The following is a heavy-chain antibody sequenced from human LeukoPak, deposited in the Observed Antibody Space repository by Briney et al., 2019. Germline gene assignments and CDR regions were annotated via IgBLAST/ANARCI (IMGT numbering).Heavy chain of an antibody. CDR2: ISSSSDYI. CDR3: ARSRSVSNYKGMDV. V-gene: IGHV3-21*01. CDR1: GFTFSDYS. D-gene: IGHD5/OR15-5a*01. Sequence: GGSLRLSCPASGFTFSDYSMSWVRQAPGKGLEWVSSISSSSDYIYYADSVKGRFTISRDNARNSLYLQMNSLRAEDTAVYYCARSRSVSNYKGMDVWGQGTTVTVSS. J-gene: IGHJ6*02.